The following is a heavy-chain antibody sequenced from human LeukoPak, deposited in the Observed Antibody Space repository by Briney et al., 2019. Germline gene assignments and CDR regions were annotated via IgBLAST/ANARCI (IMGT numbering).Heavy chain of an antibody. CDR1: GFTFSSYS. V-gene: IGHV3-21*01. CDR2: ISSSSSYL. CDR3: AREGGYSYGLFDY. J-gene: IGHJ4*02. D-gene: IGHD5-18*01. Sequence: GGSLRLSCAASGFTFSSYSMNWVRQAPGKGLEWVSSISSSSSYLYYADSVKGRFTISRDNAKNSLYLQMNSLRAEDTAVYYCAREGGYSYGLFDYWGQGTLVTVSS.